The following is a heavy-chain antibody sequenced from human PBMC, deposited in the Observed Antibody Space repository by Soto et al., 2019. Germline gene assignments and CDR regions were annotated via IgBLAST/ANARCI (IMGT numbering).Heavy chain of an antibody. V-gene: IGHV4-59*08. J-gene: IGHJ4*02. Sequence: SETLSLTCTVSGGSISSYYWSWIRQPPGKGLEWIGYIYYSGSTNYNPSLKSRVTISVDTSKNQFSLKLSSVTAADTAVYYCARRATDFWSGPFDYWGQGTLVTVSS. CDR3: ARRATDFWSGPFDY. CDR2: IYYSGST. CDR1: GGSISSYY. D-gene: IGHD3-3*01.